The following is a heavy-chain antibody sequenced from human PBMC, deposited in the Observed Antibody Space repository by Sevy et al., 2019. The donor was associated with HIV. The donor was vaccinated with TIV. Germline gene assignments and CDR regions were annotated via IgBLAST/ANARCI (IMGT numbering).Heavy chain of an antibody. V-gene: IGHV3-23*01. CDR1: GFTFSSYA. CDR2: IGDSDTAT. Sequence: GGSLRLSCAASGFTFSSYAMSWVRQAPGRGLEWVSLIGDSDTATYYTDSVRGRFTISRDSSKNTLYLQMTSLRAGDTAVYYCAKGSYAAFNLFEYWGQGTLVTVSS. D-gene: IGHD4-17*01. CDR3: AKGSYAAFNLFEY. J-gene: IGHJ4*02.